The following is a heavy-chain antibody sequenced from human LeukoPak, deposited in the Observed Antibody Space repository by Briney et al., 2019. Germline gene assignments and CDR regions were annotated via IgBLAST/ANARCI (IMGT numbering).Heavy chain of an antibody. V-gene: IGHV3-30*18. Sequence: GGSLRLSCAASGFTFGTYGMHWVRQAPGKGLEWVAIISYDGSNKNYADSVKGRFTISRDNSKNTLNLQMNSLRAEDTAVYYCAKDYIYGGWGNAFDIWGQGTKVTVSS. J-gene: IGHJ3*02. CDR2: ISYDGSNK. CDR3: AKDYIYGGWGNAFDI. CDR1: GFTFGTYG. D-gene: IGHD5-18*01.